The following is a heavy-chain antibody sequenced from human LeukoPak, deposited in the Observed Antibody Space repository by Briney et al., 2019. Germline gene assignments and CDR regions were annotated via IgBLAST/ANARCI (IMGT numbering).Heavy chain of an antibody. V-gene: IGHV4-39*07. D-gene: IGHD6-19*01. CDR3: ARAGPGFSSGWYHL. J-gene: IGHJ5*02. CDR1: GGSISISDYY. CDR2: IYYSGST. Sequence: SETLSLTCTVSGGSISISDYYWGWIRQPPGKGLEWIGTIYYSGSTYYSPSLKSRVTISVDTSKNQFSLRLSSVTAADTAVYYCARAGPGFSSGWYHLWGQGTLVTVSS.